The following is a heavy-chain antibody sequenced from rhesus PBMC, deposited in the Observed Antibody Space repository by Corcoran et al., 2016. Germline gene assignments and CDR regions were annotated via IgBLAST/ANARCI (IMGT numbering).Heavy chain of an antibody. Sequence: QLQLQESGPGLVKPSETLSVTCAVSGGSISSSYWSWIRQAPGKGLEWIGYIYGSGSSTNFTPSLKSRVTLSLDTSKIQLSLKLSSVTAADTAVYYCASGSGSYTYFDYWGQGVLVTVSS. D-gene: IGHD3-16*01. V-gene: IGHV4-169*02. CDR3: ASGSGSYTYFDY. J-gene: IGHJ4*01. CDR2: IYGSGSST. CDR1: GGSISSSY.